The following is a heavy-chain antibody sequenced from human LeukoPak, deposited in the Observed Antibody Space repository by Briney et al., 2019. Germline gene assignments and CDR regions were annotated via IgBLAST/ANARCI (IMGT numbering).Heavy chain of an antibody. CDR2: ISYDGGNK. V-gene: IGHV3-30-3*01. Sequence: GGSLRLSCAASGFTFSTYAMHWVRQGPGKGLEWVAVISYDGGNKYYADSVKGRFTISRDNSKNTLYLQMSSLSAEDTAVYYCARTTTPHYYGSGSYALGYWGQGTLVTVPS. CDR1: GFTFSTYA. D-gene: IGHD3-10*01. CDR3: ARTTTPHYYGSGSYALGY. J-gene: IGHJ4*02.